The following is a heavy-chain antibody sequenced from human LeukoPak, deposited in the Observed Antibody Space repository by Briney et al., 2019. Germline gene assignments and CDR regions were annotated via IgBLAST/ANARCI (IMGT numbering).Heavy chain of an antibody. V-gene: IGHV3-30-3*01. CDR2: ISYDGSNK. J-gene: IGHJ4*02. Sequence: GGSLRLSCAASGFTFSSYAMHWVRQAPGKGLEWVAVISYDGSNKYYADSVKGRFTISRDNSKNTPYLQMNSLRAEDTAVYYCARDKGYSYGSAFDYWGQGTLVTVSS. D-gene: IGHD5-18*01. CDR3: ARDKGYSYGSAFDY. CDR1: GFTFSSYA.